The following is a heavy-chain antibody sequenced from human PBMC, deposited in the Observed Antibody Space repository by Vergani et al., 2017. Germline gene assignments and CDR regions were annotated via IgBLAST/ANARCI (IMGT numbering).Heavy chain of an antibody. CDR2: ISAYNGNT. J-gene: IGHJ6*02. CDR3: ARDPDIVVVPAATYYYYYYGMDV. V-gene: IGHV1-18*04. Sequence: QVQLVQSGAEVKKPGASLKVSCKASGYTFTSYGISWVRQAPGQGLEWMGWISAYNGNTNSAQKLQGRVTMTTDTSTSTAYMELRSLRSDDTAVYYCARDPDIVVVPAATYYYYYYGMDVWGQGTTVTVSS. CDR1: GYTFTSYG. D-gene: IGHD2-2*01.